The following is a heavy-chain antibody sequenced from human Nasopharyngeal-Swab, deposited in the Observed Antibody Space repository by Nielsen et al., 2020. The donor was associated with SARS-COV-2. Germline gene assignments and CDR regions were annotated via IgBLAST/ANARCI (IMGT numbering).Heavy chain of an antibody. J-gene: IGHJ3*02. Sequence: VRQMPGKGLVWVSRINGDGSSLNYADFVKGRFTISTDNAKSTLYLEMNSLRAEDTAVYYCARNILTGYYSSDAFDIWGQGTMVTVSS. CDR2: INGDGSSL. CDR3: ARNILTGYYSSDAFDI. V-gene: IGHV3-74*01. D-gene: IGHD3-9*01.